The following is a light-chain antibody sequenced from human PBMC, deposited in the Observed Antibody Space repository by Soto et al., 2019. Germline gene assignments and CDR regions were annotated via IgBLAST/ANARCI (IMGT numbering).Light chain of an antibody. CDR2: DAS. CDR3: QQRSYRLT. Sequence: EIVLTQSPATLSLSPGQRATLSCRASQSVHNYLAWYQQKPGQAPRLLIYDASNRATGIPARFSGSGSGTYFTLTISSLQPEYFAVYYRQQRSYRLTFGPGTKVDFK. V-gene: IGKV3-11*01. J-gene: IGKJ3*01. CDR1: QSVHNY.